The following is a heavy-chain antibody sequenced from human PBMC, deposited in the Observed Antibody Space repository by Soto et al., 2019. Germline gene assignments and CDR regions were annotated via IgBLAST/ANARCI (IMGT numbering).Heavy chain of an antibody. D-gene: IGHD3-10*01. CDR2: ISYDGSNK. Sequence: SLRLSCAASGFTFSSYAMHWVRQAPGKGLGWVAVISYDGSNKYYADSVKGRFTISSDNSKNTLYLQMNSLRAEDTAVYYCARERITMVRGVIISGYYGMDVWGQGTTVTVSS. V-gene: IGHV3-30-3*01. CDR3: ARERITMVRGVIISGYYGMDV. CDR1: GFTFSSYA. J-gene: IGHJ6*02.